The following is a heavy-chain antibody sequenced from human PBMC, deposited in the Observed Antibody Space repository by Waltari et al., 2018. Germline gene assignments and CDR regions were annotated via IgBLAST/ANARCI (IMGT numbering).Heavy chain of an antibody. CDR3: ARERTILGSVGY. Sequence: QVQLQESGPGLVKPSATLSLTCTVSGYSISSGSSWGWLRQPPGKGLEWIGSIYHSGSTYYNPSLKSRVTISVDTSKNQFSLKLSSVTAADTAVYYCARERTILGSVGYWGQGTLVTVSS. V-gene: IGHV4-38-2*02. CDR1: GYSISSGSS. J-gene: IGHJ4*02. CDR2: IYHSGST. D-gene: IGHD2-21*01.